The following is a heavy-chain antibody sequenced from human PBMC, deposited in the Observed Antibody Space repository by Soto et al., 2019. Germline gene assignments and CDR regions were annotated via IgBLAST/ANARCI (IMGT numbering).Heavy chain of an antibody. J-gene: IGHJ6*02. Sequence: ASVKVSCKASGYTFTSYGISWVRQAPGQGLEWMGWISAYNGNTNYAQKLQGRVTMTTDTSTSTAYMELRSLRSDDTAVYYCARVNVWFGESHYYYGMDVWGQGTTVTVSS. CDR1: GYTFTSYG. D-gene: IGHD3-10*01. CDR3: ARVNVWFGESHYYYGMDV. V-gene: IGHV1-18*01. CDR2: ISAYNGNT.